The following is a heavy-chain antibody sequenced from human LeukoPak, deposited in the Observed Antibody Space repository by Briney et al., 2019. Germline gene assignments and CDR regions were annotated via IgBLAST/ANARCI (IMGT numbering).Heavy chain of an antibody. Sequence: PSGTLSLTCAVSGGSISSSNWWSWVRQPPGKGLEWIGEIYHSGGTKYNPSLKSRVTISVDKSKNQFSLKLSSVTAADTSVYYCARALTVTDQPFMDVWGRGTTVTVSS. D-gene: IGHD4-17*01. CDR2: IYHSGGT. J-gene: IGHJ6*03. CDR3: ARALTVTDQPFMDV. CDR1: GGSISSSNW. V-gene: IGHV4-4*02.